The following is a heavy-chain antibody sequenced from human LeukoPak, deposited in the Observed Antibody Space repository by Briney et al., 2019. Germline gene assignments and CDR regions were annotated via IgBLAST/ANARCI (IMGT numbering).Heavy chain of an antibody. CDR1: GFTFSDSG. CDR3: TNYDDSSDLWGY. Sequence: GSLRLSCAASGFTFSDSGMHWVRQAPGKGLEWVGRMRSKTQNYATAYAASVKGRFTISRDDSKNTAFLQMNSLKTEDTAVYYCTNYDDSSDLWGYWGQGTLVTVSS. CDR2: MRSKTQNYAT. V-gene: IGHV3-73*01. D-gene: IGHD3-22*01. J-gene: IGHJ4*02.